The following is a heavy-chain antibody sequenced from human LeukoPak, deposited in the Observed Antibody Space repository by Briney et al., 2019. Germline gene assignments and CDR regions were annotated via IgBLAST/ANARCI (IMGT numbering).Heavy chain of an antibody. CDR3: ARDVEMAL. Sequence: GGSLRLSCAASGFTFSSYGMHWVRQAPGKGLEWVSVIYSGGSTYYADSVKGRFTISRDNSKNTLYLQMNSLTAEDTAVYYCARDVEMALWGQGTLVTVSS. V-gene: IGHV3-53*01. J-gene: IGHJ4*02. CDR1: GFTFSSYG. CDR2: IYSGGST. D-gene: IGHD3-16*02.